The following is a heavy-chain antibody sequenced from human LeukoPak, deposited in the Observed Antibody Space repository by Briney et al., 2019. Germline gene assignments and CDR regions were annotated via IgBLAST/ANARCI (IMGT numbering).Heavy chain of an antibody. CDR2: STSYSGNT. CDR1: GYTFTSYG. V-gene: IGHV1-18*01. CDR3: ARDNMGGHCSTTSCFDY. J-gene: IGHJ4*02. Sequence: SLKVSSKASGYTFTSYGFTCGRQAPGHGRECVWESTSYSGNTNYAQNLQGRVTMTADTSTTTAYMELRSLTSDDTAVYYCARDNMGGHCSTTSCFDYWGQGTLVTVSS. D-gene: IGHD2-2*01.